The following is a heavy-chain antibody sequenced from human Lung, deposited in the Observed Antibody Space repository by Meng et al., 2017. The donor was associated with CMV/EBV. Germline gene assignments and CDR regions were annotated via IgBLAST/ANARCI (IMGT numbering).Heavy chain of an antibody. CDR2: ISSSGSTI. V-gene: IGHV3-11*01. CDR3: ARGTNLNGMDV. D-gene: IGHD1-14*01. J-gene: IGHJ6*02. Sequence: LTCAASGFTFSDYYMSWMRQAPGKGLEWVSYISSSGSTIYYADSVKGRFTISRDNAKNPLYLQMNSLRAEDTAVYYCARGTNLNGMDVWGQGTPVTVSS. CDR1: GFTFSDYY.